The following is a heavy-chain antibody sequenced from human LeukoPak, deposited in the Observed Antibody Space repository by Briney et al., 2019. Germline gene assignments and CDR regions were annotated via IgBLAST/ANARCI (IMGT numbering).Heavy chain of an antibody. J-gene: IGHJ4*02. CDR3: ARDYDFWSGSYFDY. CDR1: GGSISSSSYY. CDR2: IYYSGST. V-gene: IGHV4-39*07. D-gene: IGHD3-3*01. Sequence: SETLSLTCTVSGGSISSSSYYWGWIRQPPGKGLEWIGSIYYSGSTYYNPSLKSRVTISVDTSKNQFSLKLSSVTAADTAVYYCARDYDFWSGSYFDYWGQGSLVTVSS.